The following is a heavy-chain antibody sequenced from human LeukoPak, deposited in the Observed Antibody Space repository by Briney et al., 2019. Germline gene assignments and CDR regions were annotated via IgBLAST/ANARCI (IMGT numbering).Heavy chain of an antibody. V-gene: IGHV4-59*01. CDR3: ARMLLRPYSSSWYYNWFDP. D-gene: IGHD6-13*01. J-gene: IGHJ5*02. CDR1: GGSISSYY. CDR2: IYYSGST. Sequence: SETLSLTCTVSGGSISSYYWSWIRQPPGKGLEWIGYIYYSGSTNYNPSLKSRVTISVDTSKNQFSLKLSSVIAADTAVYYCARMLLRPYSSSWYYNWFDPWGQGTLVTVSS.